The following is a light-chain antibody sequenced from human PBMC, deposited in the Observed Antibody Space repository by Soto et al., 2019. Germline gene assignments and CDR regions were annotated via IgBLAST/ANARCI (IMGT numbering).Light chain of an antibody. J-gene: IGKJ4*01. CDR1: QDIAIY. Sequence: IQLTQSPSSLSASVGDRVTITCRASQDIAIYLAWYQQKPGEAPKLLIYAASTLYGGVPSRFSGSGSGTDFALTITSLQAKDFATYYCQQHRMYPSTVGGGTKVEIK. CDR3: QQHRMYPST. V-gene: IGKV1-9*01. CDR2: AAS.